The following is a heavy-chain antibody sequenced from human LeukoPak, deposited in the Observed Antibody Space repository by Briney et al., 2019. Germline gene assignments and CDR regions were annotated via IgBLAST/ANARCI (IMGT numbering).Heavy chain of an antibody. V-gene: IGHV3-30*03. Sequence: GGSLRLSCSASGFTFSSLVMHWVRQAPGKAPEWVATISYEEDNMYYADSVKGRFTISRDNSKDTLFLQMNSLKIEDTAIYYCEGSWHYWGQGTLVTVPS. CDR1: GFTFSSLV. CDR2: ISYEEDNM. CDR3: EGSWHY. J-gene: IGHJ4*02. D-gene: IGHD2-15*01.